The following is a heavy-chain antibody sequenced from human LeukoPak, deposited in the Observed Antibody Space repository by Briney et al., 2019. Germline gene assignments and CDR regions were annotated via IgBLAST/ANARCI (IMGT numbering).Heavy chain of an antibody. V-gene: IGHV3-23*01. CDR3: ATTSNAPGNH. J-gene: IGHJ5*02. CDR2: ISGSDSST. Sequence: GGSLRLSCAASGFTFSSYAMSWVRQVPGKGLEWVSGISGSDSSTYYADSADSVKGRFTISRDNAKNSLNLQMNSLRAEDTAVYYCATTSNAPGNHWGQGTLVTVSS. CDR1: GFTFSSYA.